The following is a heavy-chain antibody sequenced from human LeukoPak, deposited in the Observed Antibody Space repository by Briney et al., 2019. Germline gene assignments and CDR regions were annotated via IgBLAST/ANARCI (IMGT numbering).Heavy chain of an antibody. CDR3: ARDRPPFDFWSGYYRFDY. D-gene: IGHD3-3*01. CDR1: GYTFTTYG. V-gene: IGHV1-18*01. Sequence: GPSVKVSCKASGYTFTTYGISWVRQAPGQGLEWMGWISAYNGNTNYAQKLQGRVTMTTDTSTSTAYMELRSLRSDDTAVYYCARDRPPFDFWSGYYRFDYWGQGTLVTVSS. CDR2: ISAYNGNT. J-gene: IGHJ4*02.